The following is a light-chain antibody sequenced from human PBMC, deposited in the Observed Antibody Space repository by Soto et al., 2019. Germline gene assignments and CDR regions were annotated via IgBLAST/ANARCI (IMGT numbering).Light chain of an antibody. Sequence: QAVLTQSPSASASLGASVKLTCTLSSGHSRYAIAWHQQQPEKGPRFLMKLNSDGSHNKGDGIPDRFSGSSSGAERYLTISSLQSEDEADYYCQTWGTGVLVFGGGTKVTVL. V-gene: IGLV4-69*01. CDR3: QTWGTGVLV. CDR2: LNSDGSH. J-gene: IGLJ2*01. CDR1: SGHSRYA.